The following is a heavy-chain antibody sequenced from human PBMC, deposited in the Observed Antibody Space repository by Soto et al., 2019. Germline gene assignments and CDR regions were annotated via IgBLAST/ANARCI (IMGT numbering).Heavy chain of an antibody. CDR2: INPNSGGT. V-gene: IGHV1-2*02. D-gene: IGHD2-15*01. CDR1: GYTFTGYY. J-gene: IGHJ4*02. CDR3: ARILLGYCSGGSCYYVGEKYYFDY. Sequence: QVQLVQSGAEVKKPGASVKVSCKASGYTFTGYYMHWVRQAPGQGLEWMGWINPNSGGTNYAQKFQGRVTRTRDPSISTAYMELSRLGSDDTAVYYCARILLGYCSGGSCYYVGEKYYFDYWGQGTLVTVSS.